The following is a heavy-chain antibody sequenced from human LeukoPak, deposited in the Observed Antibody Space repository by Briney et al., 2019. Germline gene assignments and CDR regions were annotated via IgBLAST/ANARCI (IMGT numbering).Heavy chain of an antibody. Sequence: SETLSLTCTVSGGSVSSGSYYWSWIRQPPGKGLEWIGYIYYSGSTNYNPSLKSRVTMSVDKSKNQLSLRVNSVTTADAAVYYCVRGDDYMFDYWGQGTLVTVSS. D-gene: IGHD4-11*01. V-gene: IGHV4-61*01. CDR2: IYYSGST. CDR3: VRGDDYMFDY. J-gene: IGHJ4*02. CDR1: GGSVSSGSYY.